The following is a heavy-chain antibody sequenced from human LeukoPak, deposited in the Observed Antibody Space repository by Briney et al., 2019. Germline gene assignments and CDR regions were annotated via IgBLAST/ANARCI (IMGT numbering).Heavy chain of an antibody. CDR2: IYYSGST. Sequence: SETLSLTCTVSGGSISSYYWSWIRQPPGKGLEWIGCIYYSGSTNYNPSLKSRVTISVDTSKNQFSLKLSSVTAADTAVYYCARAGATHYYYYMDVWGKGTTVTVSS. CDR1: GGSISSYY. CDR3: ARAGATHYYYYMDV. V-gene: IGHV4-59*01. J-gene: IGHJ6*03.